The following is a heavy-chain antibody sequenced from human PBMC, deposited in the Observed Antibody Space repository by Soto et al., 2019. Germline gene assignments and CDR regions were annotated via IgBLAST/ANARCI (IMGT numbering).Heavy chain of an antibody. Sequence: PSETLSLTCAVYGGSFSGYYWTWIRQPPGTGLEWIGEINHSGSTNYNPSLKSRVTISVDTSKNQFSLKLTSVTAADTAVYYCAKNKIPGLFDYGGQGPRVTVSS. D-gene: IGHD2-21*01. J-gene: IGHJ4*02. V-gene: IGHV4-34*01. CDR3: AKNKIPGLFDY. CDR1: GGSFSGYY. CDR2: INHSGST.